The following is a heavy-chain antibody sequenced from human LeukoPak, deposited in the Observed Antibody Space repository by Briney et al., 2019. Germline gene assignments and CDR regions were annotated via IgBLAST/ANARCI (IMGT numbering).Heavy chain of an antibody. CDR1: GYTFTGCY. CDR3: ARATRITIFGVPGGRYDP. CDR2: INPNSGGT. D-gene: IGHD3-3*01. V-gene: IGHV1-2*02. J-gene: IGHJ5*02. Sequence: ASVKVSCKASGYTFTGCYMHWVRQAPGQGLEWMGWINPNSGGTNYAQKFQGRVTMTRDTSISTAYMELSRLRSDDTAVYYCARATRITIFGVPGGRYDPWGQGTLVTVSS.